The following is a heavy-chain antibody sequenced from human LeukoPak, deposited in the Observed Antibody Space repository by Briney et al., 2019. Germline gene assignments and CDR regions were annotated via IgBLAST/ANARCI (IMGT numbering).Heavy chain of an antibody. D-gene: IGHD3-22*01. CDR1: SGSISSGSYY. V-gene: IGHV4-61*01. CDR2: IYYSGST. J-gene: IGHJ3*02. CDR3: ARVYYDSSGYYTPGAFDI. Sequence: SETLSLTCTVSSGSISSGSYYWSWIRQPPGKGLEWIGYIYYSGSTNYNPSLKSRVTISVDTSKNQFSLKLSSVTAADTAVYYCARVYYDSSGYYTPGAFDIWGQGTMVTVSS.